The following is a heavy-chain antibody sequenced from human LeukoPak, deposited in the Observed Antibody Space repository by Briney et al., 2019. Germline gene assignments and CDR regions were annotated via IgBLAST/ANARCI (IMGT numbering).Heavy chain of an antibody. Sequence: PGGSLRPSCAASGFTFSSYWMSWVRQAPGKGLEWVANIKQDGSEKYYVDSVKGRFTISRDNAKNSLYLQMNSLRAEDTAVYYCAREGTLNYGDYGFGQGTEDYWGQGTLVTVSS. D-gene: IGHD4-17*01. CDR3: AREGTLNYGDYGFGQGTEDY. CDR2: IKQDGSEK. V-gene: IGHV3-7*03. CDR1: GFTFSSYW. J-gene: IGHJ4*02.